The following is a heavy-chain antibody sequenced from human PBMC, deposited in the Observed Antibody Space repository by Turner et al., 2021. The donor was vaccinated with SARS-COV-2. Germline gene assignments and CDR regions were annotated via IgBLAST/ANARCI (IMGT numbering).Heavy chain of an antibody. CDR1: GFTFSNSG. CDR3: ARDLFQDYGSGSYRLDY. Sequence: QVQLVESGGGVVQPGRSLRLSCAASGFTFSNSGMHWVRQATGKGLEWVAVIWYDGSNKYYADSVKGRFTISRDNSKNTLYLQMNSLRAEDTAVYYCARDLFQDYGSGSYRLDYWGQGTLVTVSS. CDR2: IWYDGSNK. J-gene: IGHJ4*02. V-gene: IGHV3-33*01. D-gene: IGHD3-10*01.